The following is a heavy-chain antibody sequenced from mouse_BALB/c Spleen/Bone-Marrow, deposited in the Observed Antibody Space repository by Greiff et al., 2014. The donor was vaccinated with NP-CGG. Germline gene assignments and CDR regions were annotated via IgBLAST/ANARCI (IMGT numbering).Heavy chain of an antibody. CDR1: GFTFSDFY. J-gene: IGHJ4*01. CDR2: ISDGGTYT. D-gene: IGHD1-1*02. CDR3: ARSGERYGAMDY. Sequence: DVQLQESGGGLVKPGGSLKLSRAASGFTFSDFYMFWFRQTPEKRLEWVATISDGGTYTYYPDSVKGRFTISRDNAKNNLYLQMSSLESEDTAIYHCARSGERYGAMDYWGQGTSVTVSS. V-gene: IGHV5-4*02.